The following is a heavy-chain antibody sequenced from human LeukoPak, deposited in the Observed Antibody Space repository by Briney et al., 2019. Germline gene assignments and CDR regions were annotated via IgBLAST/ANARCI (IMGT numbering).Heavy chain of an antibody. Sequence: ASVKVSCKASGYTFTSYGISWARQAPGQGLEWMGWISAYNGNTNYAQKLQGRVTMTTDTSTSTAYMELRSLRSDDTAVYYCVRESGGYYGGAFDYWGQGTLVTVSS. CDR3: VRESGGYYGGAFDY. CDR2: ISAYNGNT. CDR1: GYTFTSYG. D-gene: IGHD3-22*01. V-gene: IGHV1-18*01. J-gene: IGHJ4*02.